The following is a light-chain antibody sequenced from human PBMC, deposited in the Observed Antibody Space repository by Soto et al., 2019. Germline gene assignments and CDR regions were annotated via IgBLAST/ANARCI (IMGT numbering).Light chain of an antibody. CDR3: QQRGNWPLT. CDR2: DAS. V-gene: IGKV3-11*01. Sequence: DIVLTQYPGTLSLSPGERATLSCRASQNVDNYLAWYQQYPGQTPRLLIYDASIRAAGVPARFSGSGSGTDFNLTITSRAPEDAAVYFCQQRGNWPLTLGGVTKVEIK. J-gene: IGKJ4*01. CDR1: QNVDNY.